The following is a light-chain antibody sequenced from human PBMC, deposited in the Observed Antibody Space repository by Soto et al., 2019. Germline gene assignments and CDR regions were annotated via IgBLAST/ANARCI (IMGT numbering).Light chain of an antibody. V-gene: IGLV2-18*02. J-gene: IGLJ1*01. CDR1: SSDVGSYNR. CDR2: EVS. CDR3: SSYTSTRTSV. Sequence: QSALTQPPSVSGSPGQSVTISCTGTSSDVGSYNRVSWYQQPPGTAPKLMIFEVSNRPSGVPDRFSGSKSGNTASLTISGLQAEDEADYYCSSYTSTRTSVFVAGTTVPVL.